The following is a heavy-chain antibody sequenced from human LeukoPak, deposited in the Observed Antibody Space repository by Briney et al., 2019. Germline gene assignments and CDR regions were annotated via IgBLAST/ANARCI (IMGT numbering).Heavy chain of an antibody. CDR3: AVEGFDI. CDR2: ISNSGGIS. J-gene: IGHJ3*02. Sequence: GGSLRLSCVVSGFTFSSHWMSWVRQAPGKGLEWVSIISNSGGISVYADSVKGRFTISRDNSKNTLYLQMSSLRAEDTAVYYCAVEGFDIWGHGTMVTVSS. CDR1: GFTFSSHW. V-gene: IGHV3-23*01. D-gene: IGHD1-1*01.